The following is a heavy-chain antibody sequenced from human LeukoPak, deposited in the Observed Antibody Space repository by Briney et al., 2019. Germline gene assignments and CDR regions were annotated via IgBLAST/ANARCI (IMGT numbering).Heavy chain of an antibody. J-gene: IGHJ5*02. Sequence: GASVKVSCKASGGTFSSYAISWVRQAPGQGLEWMGGIIPIFGTANYAQKFQGRVTITADESTSTAYMELSSLRSEDTAVYYCARGPVIVVVPAAFVTWGQGTLVTVSS. CDR3: ARGPVIVVVPAAFVT. V-gene: IGHV1-69*13. CDR2: IIPIFGTA. CDR1: GGTFSSYA. D-gene: IGHD2-2*01.